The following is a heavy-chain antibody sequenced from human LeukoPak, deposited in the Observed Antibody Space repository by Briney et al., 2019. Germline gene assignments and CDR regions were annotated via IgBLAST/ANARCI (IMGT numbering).Heavy chain of an antibody. V-gene: IGHV3-15*01. D-gene: IGHD3-22*01. CDR1: GFTFSNAW. Sequence: AGGSLRLSCAASGFTFSNAWMGWVRQAPGKGLEWVGRIKSKTDGGTTDHAAPVKGRFTISRDDSKNTLYLQMNSLKTEDTAVYYCTTDQGYYDSSGYYFGSDWFDPWGQGTLVTVSS. J-gene: IGHJ5*02. CDR3: TTDQGYYDSSGYYFGSDWFDP. CDR2: IKSKTDGGTT.